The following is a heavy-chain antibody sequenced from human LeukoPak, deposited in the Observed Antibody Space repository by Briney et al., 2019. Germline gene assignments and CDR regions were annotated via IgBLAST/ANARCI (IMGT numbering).Heavy chain of an antibody. Sequence: SETLSLTCTVSGDSISSYYWNWIRQPPGKGLEWLGSILNSGSTNYNPSLRSRVTISVDTSKNEFSLRVKSVTAADTAVYYCARSPSSANWFDPWGQGTLVTVSS. CDR1: GDSISSYY. V-gene: IGHV4-59*01. CDR3: ARSPSSANWFDP. J-gene: IGHJ5*02. D-gene: IGHD6-6*01. CDR2: ILNSGST.